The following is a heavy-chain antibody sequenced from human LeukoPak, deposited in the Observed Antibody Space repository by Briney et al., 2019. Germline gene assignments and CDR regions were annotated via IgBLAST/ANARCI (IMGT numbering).Heavy chain of an antibody. CDR2: ISSSSSYI. V-gene: IGHV3-21*04. Sequence: KPGGSLRLSCAASGFTFSSYSMNWVRQAPGKGLEWVSSISSSSSYIYYADSVKGRFTISRDNAKNSLYLQMNSLRAEDTALYYCAKALGSSPPNYYAMDVWGQGTTVTVSS. D-gene: IGHD6-6*01. J-gene: IGHJ6*02. CDR3: AKALGSSPPNYYAMDV. CDR1: GFTFSSYS.